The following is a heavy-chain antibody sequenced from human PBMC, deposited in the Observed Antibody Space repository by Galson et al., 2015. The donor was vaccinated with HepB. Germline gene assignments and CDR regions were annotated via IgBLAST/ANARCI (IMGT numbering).Heavy chain of an antibody. V-gene: IGHV3-48*02. CDR1: GFTFSSYG. Sequence: SLRLSCAASGFTFSSYGMHWVRQAPGKGLEWVSYISSSSSTIYYADSVKGRFTISRDNAKNSLYLQMNSLRDEDTAVYYCARDTIFGVVIPINSDQDYGMDVWGQGTTVTVSS. CDR3: ARDTIFGVVIPINSDQDYGMDV. CDR2: ISSSSSTI. D-gene: IGHD3-3*01. J-gene: IGHJ6*02.